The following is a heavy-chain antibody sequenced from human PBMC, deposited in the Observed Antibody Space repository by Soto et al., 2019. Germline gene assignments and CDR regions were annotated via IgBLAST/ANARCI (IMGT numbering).Heavy chain of an antibody. V-gene: IGHV1-3*04. CDR3: ATGDIVLMVFAMGFDH. J-gene: IGHJ4*02. CDR1: GYTFTNYG. Sequence: ASVKVSCKASGYTFTNYGMHWVRQAPGQRLEWMGWINTGNGNTKYSKKFQGRVAITRDTSASTAYMELSSLRSEDTAVYYCATGDIVLMVFAMGFDHWGQGTLVTVSS. CDR2: INTGNGNT. D-gene: IGHD2-8*01.